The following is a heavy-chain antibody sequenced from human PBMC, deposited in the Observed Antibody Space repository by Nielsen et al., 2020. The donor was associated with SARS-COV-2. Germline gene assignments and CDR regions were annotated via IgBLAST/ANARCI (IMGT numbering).Heavy chain of an antibody. J-gene: IGHJ4*02. V-gene: IGHV3-7*01. CDR1: GFTFSSYW. CDR3: ARGYSGYEGYFDY. CDR2: IKQDGSEK. Sequence: GESLKISCAASGFTFSSYWMSWVRQAPGKGLEWVANIKQDGSEKYYVDSVKGRFTISRDNAKNSLYLQMNSLRAEDTAVYYCARGYSGYEGYFDYWGQGTLVTVSS. D-gene: IGHD5-12*01.